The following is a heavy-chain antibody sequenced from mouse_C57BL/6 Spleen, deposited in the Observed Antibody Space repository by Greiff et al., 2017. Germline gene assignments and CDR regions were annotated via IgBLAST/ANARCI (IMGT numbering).Heavy chain of an antibody. Sequence: QVQLKQPGAELVKPGASVKLSCKASGYTFTSYWMHWVKQRPGQGLEWIGMIHPNSGSTNYNEKFKSKATLTVDKSSSTAYMQLSSLTSEDSAVYYCARLYYGNYESIDYWGQGTTLTVSS. J-gene: IGHJ2*01. CDR2: IHPNSGST. CDR1: GYTFTSYW. D-gene: IGHD2-1*01. CDR3: ARLYYGNYESIDY. V-gene: IGHV1-64*01.